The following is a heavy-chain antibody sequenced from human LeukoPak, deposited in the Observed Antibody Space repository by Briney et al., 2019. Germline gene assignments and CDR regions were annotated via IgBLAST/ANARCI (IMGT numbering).Heavy chain of an antibody. J-gene: IGHJ4*02. CDR3: ARSKALRLDDIYY. D-gene: IGHD3-9*01. CDR1: GGTFSSYS. CDR2: IIPIFGTA. V-gene: IGHV1-69*01. Sequence: SVKVSCKASGGTFSSYSISWVRQAPGQGLEWMGGIIPIFGTANYAQKFQGRVTVTADESTSTAYMELSSLRSEDTAVYYCARSKALRLDDIYYWGQGTLVTVSS.